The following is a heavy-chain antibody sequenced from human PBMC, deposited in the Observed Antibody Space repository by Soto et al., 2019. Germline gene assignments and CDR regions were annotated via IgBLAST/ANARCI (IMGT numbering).Heavy chain of an antibody. CDR3: PKDVHLRYCAGDCYLKY. J-gene: IGHJ4*02. V-gene: IGHV3-30*18. CDR2: ISYDGSNR. D-gene: IGHD2-21*02. CDR1: GFTFSSYG. Sequence: QVQLVESGGGVVQPGRSLRLSCAASGFTFSSYGMHWVRQAPGKGLEWVAVISYDGSNRFYADSVKGRFTISRDNFRNTLYLQMNRLRAEDTAVYYCPKDVHLRYCAGDCYLKYWGQGTLVTVSS.